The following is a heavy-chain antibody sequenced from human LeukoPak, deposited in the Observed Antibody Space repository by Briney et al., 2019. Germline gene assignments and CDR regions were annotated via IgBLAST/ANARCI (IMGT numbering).Heavy chain of an antibody. V-gene: IGHV3-30*02. CDR2: IRYDGSNK. J-gene: IGHJ4*02. Sequence: GGSLRLSCAASGFTFSSYGMHWVRRAPGKGLEWVAFIRYDGSNKNYADSVKGRFTISRDNSKNTLYLQMNSLRAEDTAVYYCARYYYDSSGYLDYWGQGTLVTVSS. CDR1: GFTFSSYG. CDR3: ARYYYDSSGYLDY. D-gene: IGHD3-22*01.